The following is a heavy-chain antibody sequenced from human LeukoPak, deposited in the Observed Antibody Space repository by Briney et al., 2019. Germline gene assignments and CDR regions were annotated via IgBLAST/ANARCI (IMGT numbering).Heavy chain of an antibody. V-gene: IGHV3-23*01. CDR2: ISGSGGST. Sequence: GGSLRLSCAASGFTFSSYAMCWVRQAPGKGLEWVSTISGSGGSTYYADSVKGRFTISRDNSKNTLYLQMNSLRAEDTAIYYCAKHYDSSGYDAFDIWGQGTMVTVSS. D-gene: IGHD3-22*01. CDR3: AKHYDSSGYDAFDI. J-gene: IGHJ3*02. CDR1: GFTFSSYA.